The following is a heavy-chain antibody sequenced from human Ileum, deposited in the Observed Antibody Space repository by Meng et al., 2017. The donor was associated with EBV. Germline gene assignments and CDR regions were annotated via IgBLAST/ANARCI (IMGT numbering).Heavy chain of an antibody. V-gene: IGHV1-3*04. J-gene: IGHJ4*02. CDR1: GYTFTRYP. CDR3: ASRPGFNIGPFDF. CDR2: INTDNGET. Sequence: QPVRWWGRVKEPWALVTLSCNASGYTFTRYPIHGVRHAPGQRPEWMGWINTDNGETEFSQKFQGRVTITRDTSATTAYMELISLRSEDTAVYYCASRPGFNIGPFDFWGQGTLVTVSS. D-gene: IGHD3/OR15-3a*01.